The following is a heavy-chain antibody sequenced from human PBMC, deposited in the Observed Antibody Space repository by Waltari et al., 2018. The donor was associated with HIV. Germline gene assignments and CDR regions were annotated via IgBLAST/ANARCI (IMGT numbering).Heavy chain of an antibody. J-gene: IGHJ4*02. CDR3: GSGSRRGHSHGIDY. CDR1: GYSIRRHYY. CDR2: ASRSGST. Sequence: QVQLHESGPGMVKPSETLSLTCAVSGYSIRRHYYWGWIRQPPGKGLEWIGSASRSGSTYYSPSLKSRVTISLDTSKNQFSLKLNSVAAADTAVYYCGSGSRRGHSHGIDYWGQGTLVTVSS. D-gene: IGHD5-18*01. V-gene: IGHV4-38-2*01.